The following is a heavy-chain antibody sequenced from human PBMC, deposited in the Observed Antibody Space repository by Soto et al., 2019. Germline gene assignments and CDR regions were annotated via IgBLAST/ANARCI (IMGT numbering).Heavy chain of an antibody. CDR3: AGDYSNYGYSWFDP. D-gene: IGHD4-4*01. CDR1: GGSISSSSYY. CDR2: IYYSGST. Sequence: SETLSLTCTVSGGSISSSSYYWGWIRQPPGKGLEWIGSIYYSGSTYYNPSLKSRVTISVDTSKNQFSLKLSSVTAADTAVYYCAGDYSNYGYSWFDPWGQGTLVTVSS. J-gene: IGHJ5*02. V-gene: IGHV4-39*01.